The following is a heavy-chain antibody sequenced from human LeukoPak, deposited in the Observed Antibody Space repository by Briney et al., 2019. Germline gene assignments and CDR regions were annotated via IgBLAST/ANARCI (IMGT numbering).Heavy chain of an antibody. CDR1: GFTFSMSW. D-gene: IGHD3-3*01. CDR2: MNAEGGEI. CDR3: ARLREIPVFGVVTKSTSYFDY. V-gene: IGHV3-7*01. Sequence: PGGSLRLSCAASGFTFSMSWMTWVRQAPGKGLEWVASMNAEGGEIHYVDSVKGRFTVSRDNAKYSLYLQMNSLRAEDTAVYYCARLREIPVFGVVTKSTSYFDYWGQGTLVTVSS. J-gene: IGHJ4*02.